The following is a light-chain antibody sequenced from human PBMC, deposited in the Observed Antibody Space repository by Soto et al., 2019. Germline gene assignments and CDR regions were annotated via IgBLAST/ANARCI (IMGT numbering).Light chain of an antibody. CDR1: QTSATF. J-gene: IGKJ5*01. V-gene: IGKV1-39*01. Sequence: DIQMTQSPSSMSASVGDRVTITCRASQTSATFLNWYQQKPGKAPKLLIYGASTLQSGVPSRFSGSGSGADFTLTISSMQPEDSATYYCQLSHTTLTFGQGTRLEIK. CDR2: GAS. CDR3: QLSHTTLT.